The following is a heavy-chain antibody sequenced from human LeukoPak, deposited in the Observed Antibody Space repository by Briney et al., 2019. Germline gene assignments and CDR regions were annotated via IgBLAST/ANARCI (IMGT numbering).Heavy chain of an antibody. CDR3: ARGPYSYDSSGAFDI. J-gene: IGHJ3*02. CDR1: GGSFSGYY. V-gene: IGHV4-34*01. CDR2: INHSGST. Sequence: SETLYLTCALYGGSFSGYYWSWIRRPPGKGQEWIGEINHSGSTSYNPSLKSGVTISVDTSKNQFSLQLSSVTAADTAVYFCARGPYSYDSSGAFDIWGQGTMVTVSS. D-gene: IGHD3-22*01.